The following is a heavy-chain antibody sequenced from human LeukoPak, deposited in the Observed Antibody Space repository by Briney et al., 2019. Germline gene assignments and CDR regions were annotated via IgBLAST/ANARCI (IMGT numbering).Heavy chain of an antibody. CDR3: ARDSGSDNYWFDS. D-gene: IGHD1-20*01. CDR2: TNQRETT. V-gene: IGHV4-34*01. J-gene: IGHJ5*01. CDR1: EGPFSEYY. Sequence: ASETLSLTCGVYEGPFSEYYWIWRRQPPGKGLEWSVETNQRETTNYNPFLKTRVTISIDPSKNQFALMLTSVTAADTDVYLCARDSGSDNYWFDSWGQGTLVNVSS.